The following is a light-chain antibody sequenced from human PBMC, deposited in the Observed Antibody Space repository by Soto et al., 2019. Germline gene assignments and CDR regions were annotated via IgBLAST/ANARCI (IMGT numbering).Light chain of an antibody. V-gene: IGLV4-69*01. Sequence: QLVLTQSPSASASPGASVKLTCTLSSGHSSYAIAWHQQQPEKGPRYLMKVKSDGSHTKGDGIPDRFPGSSAGAERYLTISSLQSDDEADYYCQTWGAGHVVFGGVTKLTVL. J-gene: IGLJ2*01. CDR3: QTWGAGHVV. CDR2: VKSDGSH. CDR1: SGHSSYA.